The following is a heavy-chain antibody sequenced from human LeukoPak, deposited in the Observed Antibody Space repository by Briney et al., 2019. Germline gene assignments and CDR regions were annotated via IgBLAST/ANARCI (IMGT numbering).Heavy chain of an antibody. D-gene: IGHD6-6*01. V-gene: IGHV3-30*03. CDR3: ARHGALETSSSRSFDY. CDR1: GFSFSSYG. J-gene: IGHJ4*02. Sequence: GGSLRLSCAASGFSFSSYGMHWVRQAPGKGLEWVALISCDGSSKYYADSVTGRFTISRDNSKNTLYLQMNSLRPEDTAVYYCARHGALETSSSRSFDYWGQGTLVTVSS. CDR2: ISCDGSSK.